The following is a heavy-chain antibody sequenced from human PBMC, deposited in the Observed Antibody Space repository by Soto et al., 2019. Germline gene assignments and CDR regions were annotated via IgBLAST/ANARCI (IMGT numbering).Heavy chain of an antibody. D-gene: IGHD3-10*01. J-gene: IGHJ6*02. Sequence: QVQLVESGGGVVQPGRSLRLSCAASGFTFSSYGMHWVRQAPGKGLEWVAVISYDGSNKYYADSVKGRFTISRDNSKNTLYLQMNSLRAEDTAVYYCAKVRIGYGSGRNYGMDVWGQGTTVTVSS. CDR1: GFTFSSYG. V-gene: IGHV3-30*18. CDR3: AKVRIGYGSGRNYGMDV. CDR2: ISYDGSNK.